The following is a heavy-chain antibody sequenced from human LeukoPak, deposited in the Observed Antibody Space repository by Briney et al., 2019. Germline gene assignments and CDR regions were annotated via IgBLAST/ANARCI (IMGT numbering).Heavy chain of an antibody. Sequence: GASVKVSCKASGGTFSSYAISWVRQAPGQGLEWMGGIIPLFGTANYAQKFQGRLTITADKSTSTAYMELSSLRSEDTAVYYCARSRCSSTSCYHYYYYYMDVWGKGTTVTVSS. V-gene: IGHV1-69*06. CDR1: GGTFSSYA. CDR3: ARSRCSSTSCYHYYYYYMDV. J-gene: IGHJ6*03. D-gene: IGHD2-2*01. CDR2: IIPLFGTA.